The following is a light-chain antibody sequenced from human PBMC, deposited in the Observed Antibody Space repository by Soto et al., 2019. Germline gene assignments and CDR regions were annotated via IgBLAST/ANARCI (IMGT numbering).Light chain of an antibody. CDR3: SSYSGTNYHYV. V-gene: IGLV2-8*01. J-gene: IGLJ1*01. CDR2: EVS. Sequence: QSVLTQPPSASGYFGQSVTISCTGTSSDVGGYNYVSWYQQHPGKAPKLMIYEVSERPSGVPDRFSGSKSGNTASLTVSGLQADDGADYYCSSYSGTNYHYVFGTGTKVTVL. CDR1: SSDVGGYNY.